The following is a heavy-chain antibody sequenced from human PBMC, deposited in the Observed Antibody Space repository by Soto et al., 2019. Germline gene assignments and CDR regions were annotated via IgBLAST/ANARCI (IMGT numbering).Heavy chain of an antibody. Sequence: GPSLKIACKGSVYRFTKYRIIWVRPLPEKGLEWMARIDTSYSYSQYTPSFPGHVTISVDKSISTGYLQWISLKAADTSMYFSARYCSSSSCSRLYGMGVLGQGNTVTVSS. CDR2: IDTSYSYS. CDR3: ARYCSSSSCSRLYGMGV. CDR1: VYRFTKYR. D-gene: IGHD2-15*01. J-gene: IGHJ6*02. V-gene: IGHV5-10-1*01.